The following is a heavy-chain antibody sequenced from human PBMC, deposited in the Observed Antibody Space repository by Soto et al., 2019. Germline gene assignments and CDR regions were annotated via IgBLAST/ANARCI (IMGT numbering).Heavy chain of an antibody. Sequence: PWGSLRLSCAASGFTVSSNYMSWVRQAPGKGLEWVSVIYSGGSTYYADSVKGRFTISRDNSKNTLYLQMNSLRAEDTAVYYCARDLDYYDSSGYSYWGQGTLVTVSS. CDR2: IYSGGST. CDR3: ARDLDYYDSSGYSY. J-gene: IGHJ4*02. V-gene: IGHV3-53*01. D-gene: IGHD3-22*01. CDR1: GFTVSSNY.